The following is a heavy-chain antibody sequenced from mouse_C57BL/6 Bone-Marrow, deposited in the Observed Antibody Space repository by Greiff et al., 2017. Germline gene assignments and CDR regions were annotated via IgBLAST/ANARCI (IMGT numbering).Heavy chain of an antibody. CDR2: ISSGGDYI. CDR1: GFTFSSYA. CDR3: TRRGIWPHYYAMDY. Sequence: EVMLVESGEGLVKPGGSLKRSCAASGFTFSSYAMSWVRQTPEKRLEWVAYISSGGDYIYYADTVKGRFTISRDNARNTLYLQMSSLKSEDTAMYYCTRRGIWPHYYAMDYWGQGTSVTGSS. D-gene: IGHD1-1*02. V-gene: IGHV5-9-1*02. J-gene: IGHJ4*01.